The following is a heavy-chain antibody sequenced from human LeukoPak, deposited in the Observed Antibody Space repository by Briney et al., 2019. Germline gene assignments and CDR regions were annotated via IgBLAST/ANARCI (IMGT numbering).Heavy chain of an antibody. CDR3: ASPLLDYYDSSGYYSQIDY. CDR2: IKQDGSEK. D-gene: IGHD3-22*01. J-gene: IGHJ4*02. V-gene: IGHV3-7*01. CDR1: GFTFSSYW. Sequence: GGSLRLSCAASGFTFSSYWMSWVRQAPGKGLEWVANIKQDGSEKYYVDSVKSRFTISRDNAKNSLYLQMNSLRAEDTAVYYCASPLLDYYDSSGYYSQIDYWGRGTLVTVSS.